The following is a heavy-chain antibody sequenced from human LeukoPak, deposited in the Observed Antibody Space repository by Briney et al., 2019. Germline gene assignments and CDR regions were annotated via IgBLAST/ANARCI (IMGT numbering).Heavy chain of an antibody. CDR1: ARSISSYY. Sequence: SETLSLTCTVSARSISSYYCSWIRQPPGKGLEWIGYIYYSGSTNYNPSLKSRVTISVNTSKNQSSLKLSSVTAAATAVIYWARYLVDGISWQKVDDAFDIWGQGTMVTVSS. D-gene: IGHD6-13*01. V-gene: IGHV4-59*01. CDR2: IYYSGST. CDR3: ARYLVDGISWQKVDDAFDI. J-gene: IGHJ3*02.